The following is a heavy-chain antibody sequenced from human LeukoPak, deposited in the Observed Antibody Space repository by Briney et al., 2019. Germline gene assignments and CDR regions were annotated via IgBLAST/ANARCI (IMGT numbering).Heavy chain of an antibody. Sequence: GSSVKVSCKASGGTFSSYAISWVRQAPGQGLEWMGWINPNSGGTNYAQKFQGRVTMTRDTSISTAYMELSRLRSDDTAVYYCARDWEWELRKSGWFDPWGQGTLVTVSS. J-gene: IGHJ5*02. CDR2: INPNSGGT. V-gene: IGHV1-2*02. CDR1: GGTFSSYA. D-gene: IGHD1-26*01. CDR3: ARDWEWELRKSGWFDP.